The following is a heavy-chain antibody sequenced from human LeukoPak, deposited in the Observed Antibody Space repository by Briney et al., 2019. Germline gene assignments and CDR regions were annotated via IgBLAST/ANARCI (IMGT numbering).Heavy chain of an antibody. CDR1: GYTFTGYY. CDR2: INPNSGGT. D-gene: IGHD3-22*01. V-gene: IGHV1-2*04. CDR3: ARGAVDSSGYLSSWFDP. Sequence: ASVKVSCKASGYTFTGYYMRWVRQAPGQGLEWMGWINPNSGGTNYAQKFQGWVTMTRDTSISTAYMELSRLRSDDTAVYYCARGAVDSSGYLSSWFDPWGQGTLVTVSS. J-gene: IGHJ5*02.